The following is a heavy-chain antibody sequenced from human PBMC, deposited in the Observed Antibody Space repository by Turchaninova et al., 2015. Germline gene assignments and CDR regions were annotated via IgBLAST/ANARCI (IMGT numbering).Heavy chain of an antibody. Sequence: LVPSGAEXKTPXGALXXXRKGSGYRFTRSWFGWVRQIPGKGLEWMEIIYPDDSETRYSPSFHGQVTISADKSISTAYLQWSSRKASDTGMYYCARRDDTSGILDYWGQGTLVTVSS. CDR1: GYRFTRSW. J-gene: IGHJ4*02. V-gene: IGHV5-51*01. CDR3: ARRDDTSGILDY. D-gene: IGHD3-22*01. CDR2: IYPDDSET.